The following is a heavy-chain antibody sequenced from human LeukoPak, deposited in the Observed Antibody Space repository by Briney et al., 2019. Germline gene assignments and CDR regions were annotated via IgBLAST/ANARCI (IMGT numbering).Heavy chain of an antibody. CDR1: GGSITSYY. V-gene: IGHV4-59*01. CDR3: AATWYHDVMRGFWLPS. D-gene: IGHD3-3*01. J-gene: IGHJ5*02. CDR2: AYYSGRT. Sequence: SETLSLTCTVSGGSITSYYWSWIRQAPGKGLEWIGYAYYSGRTEYNPSLKSRVTISVDTSKKQFSLNLRSVTAGDTAVYYCAATWYHDVMRGFWLPSWGQGVQVTVSS.